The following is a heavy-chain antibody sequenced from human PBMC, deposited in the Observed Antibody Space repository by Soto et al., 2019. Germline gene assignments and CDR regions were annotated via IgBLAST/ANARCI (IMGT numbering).Heavy chain of an antibody. D-gene: IGHD2-15*01. CDR3: ARARFSSSGGSGRDCCCDF. V-gene: IGHV1-18*01. Sequence: QVQLVQSGAEVKKPGASVKVSCKASGYTFTSYGISRVRQAPGQGLEWMGWISDYNGNTNYAQKLQGRVTMTTDTATNTAYMELRRLRSDDSAVYYCARARFSSSGGSGRDCCCDFWGRGTLVTVSS. CDR1: GYTFTSYG. CDR2: ISDYNGNT. J-gene: IGHJ2*01.